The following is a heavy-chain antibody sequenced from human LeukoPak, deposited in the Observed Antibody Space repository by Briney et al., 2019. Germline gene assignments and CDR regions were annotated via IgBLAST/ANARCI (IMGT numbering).Heavy chain of an antibody. D-gene: IGHD5-24*01. J-gene: IGHJ4*02. CDR2: VYFSGTA. Sequence: SETLSLTCTVSNGSISNYYWSWIRQPPGKGLEWIGCVYFSGTANYSPPLKSRVTISVDKSKNQFSLKLSSVTAADTAVYYCARNRDGYNSFDYWGQGTLVTVSS. CDR3: ARNRDGYNSFDY. V-gene: IGHV4-59*12. CDR1: NGSISNYY.